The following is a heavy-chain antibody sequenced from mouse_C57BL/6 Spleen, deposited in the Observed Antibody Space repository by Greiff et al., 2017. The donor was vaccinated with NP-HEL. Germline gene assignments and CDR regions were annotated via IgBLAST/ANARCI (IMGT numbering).Heavy chain of an antibody. D-gene: IGHD2-2*01. J-gene: IGHJ2*01. CDR1: GYTFTSYW. CDR2: IHPNSGST. Sequence: VQLQQPGAELVKPGASVKLSCKASGYTFTSYWMHWVKQRPGQGLEWIGMIHPNSGSTNYNEKFKSKATLTVDKSSSTAYMQLSSLTSEDSAVYYCATMVTTSYYFDYWGQGTTLTVSS. CDR3: ATMVTTSYYFDY. V-gene: IGHV1-64*01.